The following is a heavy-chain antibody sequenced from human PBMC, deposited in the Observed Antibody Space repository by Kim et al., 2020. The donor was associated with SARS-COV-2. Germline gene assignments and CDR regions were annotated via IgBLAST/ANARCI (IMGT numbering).Heavy chain of an antibody. CDR1: GFTFSSYS. CDR2: INSSSTYI. CDR3: ARPYCSNTSCYFDTYYYYGMDV. Sequence: GGSLRLSCAASGFTFSSYSMNWVRQAPGKGLEWVSSINSSSTYIYYADSMKGRFTVSRDNAKNSLYLQMNSLRAEDTAVYYCARPYCSNTSCYFDTYYYYGMDVWGQGTTVTVS. V-gene: IGHV3-21*01. D-gene: IGHD2-2*01. J-gene: IGHJ6*02.